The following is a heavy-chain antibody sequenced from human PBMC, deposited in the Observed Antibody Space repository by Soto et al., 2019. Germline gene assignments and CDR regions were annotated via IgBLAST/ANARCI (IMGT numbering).Heavy chain of an antibody. D-gene: IGHD3-22*01. J-gene: IGHJ4*02. CDR3: TTRGRDYYDSSGYYYDDYFDY. V-gene: IGHV3-15*01. CDR1: GFTFSNAW. CDR2: IKSKTDGGTT. Sequence: GVLRLSCAASGFTFSNAWMIWVLQAPVKGLEWVGRIKSKTDGGTTDYAAPVKGRFTISRDDSKNTLYLQMNSLKTEDTAVYYCTTRGRDYYDSSGYYYDDYFDYWGQGTLVTVSS.